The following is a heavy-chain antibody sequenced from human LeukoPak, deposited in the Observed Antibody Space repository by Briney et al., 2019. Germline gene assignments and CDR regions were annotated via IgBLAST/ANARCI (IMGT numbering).Heavy chain of an antibody. J-gene: IGHJ5*02. CDR3: AKCLLWFGAPSGFDP. CDR2: ISGSGGST. V-gene: IGHV3-23*01. Sequence: QPGGSLRLSCASSGFTFSSYGMSWVRQAPGKGLEWVSAISGSGGSTYYADSVKGRFTISRDNSKNTLYLQMNSLRAEDTAVYYCAKCLLWFGAPSGFDPWGQGTLVTVSS. D-gene: IGHD3-10*01. CDR1: GFTFSSYG.